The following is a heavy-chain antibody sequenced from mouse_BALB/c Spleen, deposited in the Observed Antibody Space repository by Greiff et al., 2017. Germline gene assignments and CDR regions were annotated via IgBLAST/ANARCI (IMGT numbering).Heavy chain of an antibody. V-gene: IGHV1-54*01. CDR2: INPGSGGT. D-gene: IGHD2-1*01. J-gene: IGHJ3*01. Sequence: QVQLQQSGAELVRPGTSVKVSCKASGYAFTNYLIEWVKQRPGQGLEWIGVINPGSGGTNYNEKFKGKATLTADKSSSTAYMQLSSLTSDDSAVYCCARGGNDWGQGTLVTVSA. CDR1: GYAFTNYL. CDR3: ARGGND.